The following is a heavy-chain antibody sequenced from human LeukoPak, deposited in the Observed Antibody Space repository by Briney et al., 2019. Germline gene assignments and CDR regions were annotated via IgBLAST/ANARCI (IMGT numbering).Heavy chain of an antibody. D-gene: IGHD2-2*01. CDR3: LEGPNCSSTSCYSYYFDY. V-gene: IGHV3-53*05. CDR2: IYSGGNT. CDR1: GFTVSNNY. J-gene: IGHJ4*02. Sequence: GGSLRLSCAVSGFTVSNNYMSWVRQAPGKGLEWVSVIYSGGNTYYADSVKGRFTISRDNSKNTLHLQMNSLRAEDTAVYYRLEGPNCSSTSCYSYYFDYWGQGTLVTVSS.